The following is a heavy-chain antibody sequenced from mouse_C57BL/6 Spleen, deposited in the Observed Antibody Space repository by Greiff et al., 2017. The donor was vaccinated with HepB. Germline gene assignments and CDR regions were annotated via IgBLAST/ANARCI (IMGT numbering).Heavy chain of an antibody. CDR1: GYTFTSYW. CDR2: INPSNGGT. Sequence: QVQLQQPGTELVKPGASVKLSCKASGYTFTSYWMHWVKQRPGQGLEWIGNINPSNGGTNYNEKFKSKATLTVDKSSSTAYMQLSSLTSEDSAVYYCAREGSRYYGYDEPAWFAYWGQGTLVTVSA. J-gene: IGHJ3*01. CDR3: AREGSRYYGYDEPAWFAY. D-gene: IGHD2-2*01. V-gene: IGHV1-53*01.